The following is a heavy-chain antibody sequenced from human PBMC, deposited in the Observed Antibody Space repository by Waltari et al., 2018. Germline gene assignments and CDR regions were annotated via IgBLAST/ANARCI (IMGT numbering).Heavy chain of an antibody. V-gene: IGHV4-34*01. J-gene: IGHJ6*02. Sequence: QVQLQQWGAGLLTPSETLSLTCDVYGGSFSGYYRRWIRQPPGKGLEWIGEINHSGSTNYNPSLKSRVTISVDTSKNQFSLKLSSVTAADTAVYYCARSTYCSSTSCYPYYYGMDVWGQGTTVTVSS. D-gene: IGHD2-2*01. CDR1: GGSFSGYY. CDR3: ARSTYCSSTSCYPYYYGMDV. CDR2: INHSGST.